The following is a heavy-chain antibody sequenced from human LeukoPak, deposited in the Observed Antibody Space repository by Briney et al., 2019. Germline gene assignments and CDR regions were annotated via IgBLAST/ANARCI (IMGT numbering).Heavy chain of an antibody. CDR2: IIPIFGTA. D-gene: IGHD3-3*01. CDR1: GGTFSSYA. J-gene: IGHJ4*02. CDR3: ARPTLRFLEWPYFDY. V-gene: IGHV1-69*13. Sequence: ASVKVSCKASGGTFSSYAISWVRRAPGQGVEWMGGIIPIFGTANYAQKFQGRVTITADESTSTAYMELSSLRSEDTAVYYCARPTLRFLEWPYFDYWGQGTLVTVSS.